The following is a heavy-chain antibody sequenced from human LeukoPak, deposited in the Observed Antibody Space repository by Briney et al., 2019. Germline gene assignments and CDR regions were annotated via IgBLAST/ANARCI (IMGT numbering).Heavy chain of an antibody. V-gene: IGHV1-8*01. J-gene: IGHJ5*02. D-gene: IGHD6-19*01. CDR1: GHTYTSYD. CDR3: ARASGWYYYWFDP. CDR2: MNPNSGNT. Sequence: GASVKVSCKASGHTYTSYDINWVRQATGQGLEWMGWMNPNSGNTGYAQKFQGRVTMTRNTSISTAYMELSSLRSEDTAVYYCARASGWYYYWFDPWGQGTLVTVSS.